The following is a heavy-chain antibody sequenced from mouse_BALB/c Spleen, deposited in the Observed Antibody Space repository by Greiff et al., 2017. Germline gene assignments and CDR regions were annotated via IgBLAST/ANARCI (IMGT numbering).Heavy chain of an antibody. V-gene: IGHV1S81*02. D-gene: IGHD4-1*01. CDR2: INPSNGRT. J-gene: IGHJ2*01. CDR3: ARSFGTGGFDY. Sequence: VQRVESGAELVKPGASVKLSCKASGYTFTSYWMHWVKQRPGQGLEWIGEINPSNGRTNYNEKFKSKATLTVDKSSSTAYMQLSSLTSEDSAVYYCARSFGTGGFDYWGQGTTLTVSS. CDR1: GYTFTSYW.